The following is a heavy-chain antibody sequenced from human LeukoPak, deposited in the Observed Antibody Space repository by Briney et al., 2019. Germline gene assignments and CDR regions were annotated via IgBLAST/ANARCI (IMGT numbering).Heavy chain of an antibody. J-gene: IGHJ4*02. V-gene: IGHV1-69*13. CDR1: RGTFSNYA. CDR3: ASRNYYDSSDYHFDY. Sequence: ASVKVSCKASRGTFSNYAISWVRQAPGQGLEWMGGIIPIFDTANYAQKFQGRVTITADESTSTAYMELSSLKSEDTAVYYCASRNYYDSSDYHFDYWGQGTLVTVSS. CDR2: IIPIFDTA. D-gene: IGHD3-22*01.